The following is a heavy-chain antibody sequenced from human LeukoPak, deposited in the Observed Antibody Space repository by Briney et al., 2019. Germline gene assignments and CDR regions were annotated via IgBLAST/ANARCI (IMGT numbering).Heavy chain of an antibody. D-gene: IGHD4-17*01. CDR1: GFTFSSSA. J-gene: IGHJ4*02. V-gene: IGHV3-48*04. CDR3: ARGPEPKYGDYN. CDR2: ISSSGSTI. Sequence: GGSLRLSCAASGFTFSSSAMSWVRQAPGKGLEWVSYISSSGSTIYYADSVKGRFTISRDNAKNSLYLQMNSLRAEDTAVYYCARGPEPKYGDYNWGQGTLVTVSS.